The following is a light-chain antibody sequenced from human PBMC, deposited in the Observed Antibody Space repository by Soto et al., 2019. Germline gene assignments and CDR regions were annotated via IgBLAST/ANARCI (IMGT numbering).Light chain of an antibody. CDR1: SSDVGGYNY. V-gene: IGLV2-14*01. J-gene: IGLJ2*01. CDR2: GVT. Sequence: QSALTQPRSVSGSPGQSVTISCTGTSSDVGGYNYVSWYQQYPGKAPTLLIFGVTNRPSGVSNRFSGSKSGYTASLTISGLHSEDEADYYCSSYTTRSTLIFGGGTKLTVL. CDR3: SSYTTRSTLI.